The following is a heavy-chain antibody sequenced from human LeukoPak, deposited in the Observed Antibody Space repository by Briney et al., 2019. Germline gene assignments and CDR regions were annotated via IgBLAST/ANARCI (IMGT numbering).Heavy chain of an antibody. J-gene: IGHJ4*02. CDR1: GYTFTSYG. CDR2: ISAYNDDT. D-gene: IGHD2-8*01. CDR3: ARDSSEEDCTNGVCFIPGY. Sequence: ASVKVSCKASGYTFTSYGISWVRQAPGQGLEWMGWISAYNDDTNYVQKFQDRVTMTTDTSTSTAYMELGNLRSDDTAVYYCARDSSEEDCTNGVCFIPGYWGQGTLVTVSS. V-gene: IGHV1-18*01.